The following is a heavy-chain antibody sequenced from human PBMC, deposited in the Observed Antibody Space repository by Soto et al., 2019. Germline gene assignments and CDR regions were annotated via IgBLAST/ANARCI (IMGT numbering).Heavy chain of an antibody. D-gene: IGHD4-17*01. CDR2: ISADSGYT. V-gene: IGHV1-18*01. CDR1: GYTFTNDG. CDR3: ARDPAVSTDPLDY. J-gene: IGHJ4*02. Sequence: GPEMKKPGASVKISCKASGYTFTNDGISWVRQAPGQGLEWMGWISADSGYTNYAQKLQGRVTLTTDPSTNTAYMDLRSLGSDDTAVYFCARDPAVSTDPLDYWGQGTLVTVSS.